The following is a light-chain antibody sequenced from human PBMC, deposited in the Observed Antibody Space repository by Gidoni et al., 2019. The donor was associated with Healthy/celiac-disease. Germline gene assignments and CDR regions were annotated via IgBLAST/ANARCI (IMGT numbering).Light chain of an antibody. Sequence: SYELTQPPSVSVSPGQTARITCSVDALPKQYAYWYQQKPGQAPVLVIYKDSERPSGIPERFSGSSSGTTVTLTISGVQAEDEADYYCQSADSSVVFGGGTKLTVL. J-gene: IGLJ2*01. V-gene: IGLV3-25*03. CDR2: KDS. CDR3: QSADSSVV. CDR1: ALPKQY.